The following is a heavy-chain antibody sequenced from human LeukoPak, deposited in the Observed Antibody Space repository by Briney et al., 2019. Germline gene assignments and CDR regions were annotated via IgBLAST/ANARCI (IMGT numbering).Heavy chain of an antibody. D-gene: IGHD3-3*01. CDR1: GGTFSSYA. CDR2: IIPIFGTA. Sequence: ASVKVSCKASGGTFSSYAISWVRQAPGQGLEWMGGIIPIFGTANYAQKFQGRVTITTDESTSTAYMELSSLRSEDTAVYYCATFNRRFLEWLFAPPDYYYYYMDVWGKGTTVTVSS. J-gene: IGHJ6*03. CDR3: ATFNRRFLEWLFAPPDYYYYYMDV. V-gene: IGHV1-69*05.